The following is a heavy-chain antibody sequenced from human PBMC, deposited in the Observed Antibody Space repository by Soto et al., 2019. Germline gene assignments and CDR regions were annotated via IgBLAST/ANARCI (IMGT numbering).Heavy chain of an antibody. CDR3: AKVVLWGGDTPPHACDI. V-gene: IGHV3-9*01. CDR2: LTWNSDTI. D-gene: IGHD2-21*01. Sequence: EMELVESGGGLVQPGRSLRLACAASGFIFDDYAMHWVRQAPGKGLEWVSGLTWNSDTIYYADSVKGRFTISRDKAKNSLYLQRNSLRTEDKALYFLAKVVLWGGDTPPHACDICGQGTMVTVS. J-gene: IGHJ3*02. CDR1: GFIFDDYA.